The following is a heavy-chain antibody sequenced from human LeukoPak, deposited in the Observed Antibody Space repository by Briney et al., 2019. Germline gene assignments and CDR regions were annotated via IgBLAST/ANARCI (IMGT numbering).Heavy chain of an antibody. CDR3: ARTRGIAAAMDV. CDR1: GFTFSSYS. D-gene: IGHD6-13*01. V-gene: IGHV3-21*01. Sequence: GGSLRLSCAASGFTFSSYSMNWVRQAPGKGLEWVSSISSSSSYIYYADSVKGRFTISRDNAKNSLYLQMNSLRAEDTAVYYCARTRGIAAAMDVWGKGTTVTVSS. J-gene: IGHJ6*03. CDR2: ISSSSSYI.